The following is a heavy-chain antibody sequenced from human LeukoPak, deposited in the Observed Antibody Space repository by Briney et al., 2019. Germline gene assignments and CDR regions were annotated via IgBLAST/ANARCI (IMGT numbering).Heavy chain of an antibody. CDR3: ARLYSSSSGRALDY. CDR1: GFTFSINE. D-gene: IGHD6-6*01. Sequence: PGGSLSLSGPASGFTFSINEVNWVRQAPGKGLEWVSYISSSGSNIYYADPVKGRFTISRDNAKNSLFLQMNSLRAEDTAVYYCARLYSSSSGRALDYWGQGTLVTVSS. J-gene: IGHJ4*02. CDR2: ISSSGSNI. V-gene: IGHV3-48*03.